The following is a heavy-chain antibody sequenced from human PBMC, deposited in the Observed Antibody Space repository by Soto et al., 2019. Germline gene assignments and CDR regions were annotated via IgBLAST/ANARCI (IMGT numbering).Heavy chain of an antibody. J-gene: IGHJ4*02. D-gene: IGHD3-22*01. CDR3: ARTTPYYYDSSGYYEDY. Sequence: QVQLVESGGGVVQPGRSPRLSCAASGFTFSSYAMHWVRQAPGKGLEWVAVISYDGSNKYYADSVKGRFTISRDNSKNTLYLQMNSLRAEDTAVYYCARTTPYYYDSSGYYEDYWGQGTLVTVSS. CDR2: ISYDGSNK. CDR1: GFTFSSYA. V-gene: IGHV3-30-3*01.